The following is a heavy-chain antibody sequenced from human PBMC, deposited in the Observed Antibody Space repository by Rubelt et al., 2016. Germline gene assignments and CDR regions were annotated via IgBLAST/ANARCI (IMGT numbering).Heavy chain of an antibody. Sequence: QVQLQQWGAGLLKPSETLSLTCAVYGGSFSGYYWSWIRQPPGKGLEWIGEINHSGSTNYNPSLKSRVTISVDTSKNQFSLKLNSVTAADTAVYSCARGNRTSSRLDYWGQGTLVTVSS. V-gene: IGHV4-34*01. CDR1: GGSFSGYY. D-gene: IGHD6-6*01. J-gene: IGHJ4*02. CDR2: INHSGST. CDR3: ARGNRTSSRLDY.